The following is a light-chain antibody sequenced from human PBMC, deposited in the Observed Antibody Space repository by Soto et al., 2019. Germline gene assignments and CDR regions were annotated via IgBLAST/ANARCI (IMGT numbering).Light chain of an antibody. J-gene: IGLJ1*01. Sequence: QSALTQPASVSRSPGQSITISCTGTSSDVGGYNYVSWYQHHPGKAPKLMIYEVTNRPSGVSNRFSGSKSGNTASLTISGLQAEDEADYYCQSYDSSLSGYVFGTGTKVTVL. CDR1: SSDVGGYNY. CDR3: QSYDSSLSGYV. V-gene: IGLV2-14*01. CDR2: EVT.